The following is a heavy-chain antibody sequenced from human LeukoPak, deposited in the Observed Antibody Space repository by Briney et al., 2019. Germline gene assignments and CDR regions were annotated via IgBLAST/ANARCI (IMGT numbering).Heavy chain of an antibody. CDR3: AGGGGAKDYFDY. D-gene: IGHD1-26*01. V-gene: IGHV4-59*01. J-gene: IGHJ4*02. Sequence: PSETLSLTCTVSGGSISNYYWSWIRQPPGKGLEWIAYIYYSGGTNYNPSLKSRVTISVDTSKNQFSLRLSSVTAADTAVYYCAGGGGAKDYFDYWGQGTLVTVSS. CDR1: GGSISNYY. CDR2: IYYSGGT.